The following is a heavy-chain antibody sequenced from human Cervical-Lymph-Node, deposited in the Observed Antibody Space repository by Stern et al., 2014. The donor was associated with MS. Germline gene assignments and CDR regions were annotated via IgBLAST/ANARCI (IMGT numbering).Heavy chain of an antibody. D-gene: IGHD3-10*01. J-gene: IGHJ5*02. CDR2: VIPFVGTS. CDR1: GG. CDR3: ARGSGDNWFGP. Sequence: VQLVESGAEVKKPGSSGKVSCKSSGGISWGRQAPGQGLEWMGGVIPFVGTSNYAQKFQGRVTITADTSTNTTYLHLSRLTSADTAVYYCARGSGDNWFGPWGQGTLVTVSS. V-gene: IGHV1-69*06.